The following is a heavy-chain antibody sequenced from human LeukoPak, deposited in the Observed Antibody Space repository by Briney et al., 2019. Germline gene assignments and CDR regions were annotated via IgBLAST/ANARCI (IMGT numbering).Heavy chain of an antibody. J-gene: IGHJ6*03. D-gene: IGHD6-6*01. CDR3: ARDLSRRGLDNSSSDYYYMDL. CDR1: GYTFTSYY. Sequence: ASVKVSCKASGYTFTSYYMHWVRQAPGQGLEWMGIINPSGGTTSYAQKFQGRVTMTRDTSTSTVYMELSSLRSEDTAVYYRARDLSRRGLDNSSSDYYYMDLWGKGTTVTVSS. V-gene: IGHV1-46*01. CDR2: INPSGGTT.